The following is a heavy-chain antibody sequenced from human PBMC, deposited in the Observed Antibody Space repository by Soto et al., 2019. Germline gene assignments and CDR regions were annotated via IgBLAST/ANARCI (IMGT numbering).Heavy chain of an antibody. D-gene: IGHD3-10*01. V-gene: IGHV4-34*01. J-gene: IGHJ5*02. Sequence: QVQLQQWGAGLLKPAETLSLTCAVYGGSFSGYYWSWIRQPPGKGLEWIGEINHSGSTNYNPCLKSRVTTSVDTSKNQFSLKLSSVTAADSAMYYWARGGYGSGSYYKRLFWFDPWGQGTLVTVSS. CDR2: INHSGST. CDR3: ARGGYGSGSYYKRLFWFDP. CDR1: GGSFSGYY.